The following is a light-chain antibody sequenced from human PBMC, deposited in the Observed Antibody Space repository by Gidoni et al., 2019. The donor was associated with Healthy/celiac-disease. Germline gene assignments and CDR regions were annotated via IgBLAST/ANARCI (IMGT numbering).Light chain of an antibody. CDR2: DAS. CDR3: QQRSNWPPALT. V-gene: IGKV3-11*01. Sequence: EIVLTQSPAPLSLSAGERATLSFRASQSVSSYLAWYQQKPGPAPRLLIHDASNWATGIPARFSGSGSGTDFTLTISSLDPEDFAFSYCQQRSNWPPALTFGGGTKVEIK. CDR1: QSVSSY. J-gene: IGKJ4*01.